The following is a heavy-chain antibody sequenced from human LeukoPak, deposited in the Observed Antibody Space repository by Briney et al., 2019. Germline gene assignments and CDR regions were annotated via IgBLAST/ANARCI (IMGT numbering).Heavy chain of an antibody. V-gene: IGHV3-23*01. CDR2: ISGSGGST. CDR3: AKDRGYYGSGSYPPPTDY. CDR1: GFTFSSYA. D-gene: IGHD3-10*01. J-gene: IGHJ4*02. Sequence: GGSLRLSCAAYGFTFSSYAMSWVRQAPGKGLQCVSAISGSGGSTYYADSVKGRFTISRDNSKNTLYLQMNSLRAEDTAVYYCAKDRGYYGSGSYPPPTDYWGQGTLVTVSS.